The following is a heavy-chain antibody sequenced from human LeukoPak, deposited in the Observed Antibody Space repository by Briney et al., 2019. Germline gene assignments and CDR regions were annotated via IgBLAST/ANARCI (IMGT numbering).Heavy chain of an antibody. J-gene: IGHJ6*02. CDR1: GFTFSSYG. V-gene: IGHV3-33*01. Sequence: TGGSLRLSCAASGFTFSSYGMHWVRQAPGKRLEWVAVIWYDGSNKYYADSVKGRFTISRDNSKNTLYLQMNSLRAEDTAVYYCARDGEAVAGTYYYYYGMDVWGQGTTVTVSS. CDR3: ARDGEAVAGTYYYYYGMDV. D-gene: IGHD6-19*01. CDR2: IWYDGSNK.